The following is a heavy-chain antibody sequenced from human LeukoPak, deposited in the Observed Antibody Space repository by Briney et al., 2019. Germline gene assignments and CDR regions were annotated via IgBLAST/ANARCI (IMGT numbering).Heavy chain of an antibody. J-gene: IGHJ4*02. Sequence: PSETLSLTCTVSGGSISSYYWSWIRQPPGKGLEWIGYIYYSGSTYYNPSLKSRVTISVDTSKNQFSLKLSSVTAADTAVYYCARDGYNYGFDYWGQGTLVTVSS. V-gene: IGHV4-59*12. CDR3: ARDGYNYGFDY. CDR2: IYYSGST. CDR1: GGSISSYY. D-gene: IGHD5-24*01.